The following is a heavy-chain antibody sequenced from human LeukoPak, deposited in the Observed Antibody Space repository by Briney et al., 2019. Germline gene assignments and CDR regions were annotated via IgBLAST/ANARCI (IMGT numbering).Heavy chain of an antibody. D-gene: IGHD3-22*01. CDR3: AKAGRTEVGYYYDSSGYYDY. J-gene: IGHJ4*02. Sequence: PGGSLRLSCAASGFTFSSYGMHWVRQAPGKGLEWVAVISYGGSNKYYADSVKGRFTISRDNSKNTLYLQMNSLSAEDTAVYYCAKAGRTEVGYYYDSSGYYDYWGQGTVVTVSS. CDR1: GFTFSSYG. CDR2: ISYGGSNK. V-gene: IGHV3-30*18.